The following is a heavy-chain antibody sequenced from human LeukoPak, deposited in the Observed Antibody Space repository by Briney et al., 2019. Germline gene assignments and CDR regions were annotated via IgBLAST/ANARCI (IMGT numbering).Heavy chain of an antibody. CDR2: ISIDGSDT. V-gene: IGHV3-74*01. CDR1: GFTFSSYW. CDR3: ARAGVSRAFDI. J-gene: IGHJ3*02. Sequence: GGSLRLSCAASGFTFSSYWMHWVRQDSGKGLGWVSYISIDGSDTLYADSVKGRFTISRDNTKNTLYLQMNSLRAEDTAIYYCARAGVSRAFDIWGQGTMVTVSS.